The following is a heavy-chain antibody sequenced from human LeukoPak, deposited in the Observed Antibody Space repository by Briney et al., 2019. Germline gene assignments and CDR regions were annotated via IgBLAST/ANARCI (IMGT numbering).Heavy chain of an antibody. D-gene: IGHD1-20*01. J-gene: IGHJ4*02. CDR3: ATRYNWNDGTTTFDY. V-gene: IGHV1-18*01. CDR1: GYTFTSYG. Sequence: ASVKVSCKASGYTFTSYGISWVRQAPGQGLEWMGWISAYNGNTNYAQKLQGRVTITTDTSTSTAYIQLRSLRSDDTAVYYCATRYNWNDGTTTFDYWGQGTLVTVSS. CDR2: ISAYNGNT.